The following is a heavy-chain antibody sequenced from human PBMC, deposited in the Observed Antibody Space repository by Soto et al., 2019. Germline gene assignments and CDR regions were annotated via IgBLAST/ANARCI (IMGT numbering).Heavy chain of an antibody. CDR2: INHSGNS. J-gene: IGHJ5*02. V-gene: IGHV4-34*01. CDR1: GGQFSEYY. Sequence: ETLSLTCAVYGGQFSEYYWSLIRQPPGKGLELIGEINHSGNSNYNPSLKSRVTISVDTSKNQFSLKLSSVTAADTAVYYCARSQGLAAVTSVSQGNGVICAWFHPRGQGTLVTVS. CDR3: ARSQGLAAVTSVSQGNGVICAWFHP. D-gene: IGHD6-13*01.